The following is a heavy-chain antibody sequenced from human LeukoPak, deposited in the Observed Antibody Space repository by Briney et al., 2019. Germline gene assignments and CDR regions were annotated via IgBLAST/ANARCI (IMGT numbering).Heavy chain of an antibody. D-gene: IGHD6-13*01. CDR2: IYYSGST. J-gene: IGHJ4*02. CDR3: ARERISAAGTKSPPRTVPFSSD. CDR1: GGSISSGDYY. V-gene: IGHV4-30-4*08. Sequence: PSQTLSLTCTVSGGSISSGDYYWSWIRQPPGTGLEWIGYIYYSGSTYYNPSLKSRVTISVDTSKNQFSLKLSSVTAADTAVYYCARERISAAGTKSPPRTVPFSSDWGQGTLVTVSS.